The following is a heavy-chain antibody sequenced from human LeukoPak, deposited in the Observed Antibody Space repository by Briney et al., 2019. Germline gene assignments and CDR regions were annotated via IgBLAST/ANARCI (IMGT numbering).Heavy chain of an antibody. D-gene: IGHD5-18*01. Sequence: SETLSLTCTVSGGSISSYYWSWIRQPPGKGLEWIGYIYYSGSTNYNPSLKSRVTISVDTSKNQFSLKINSLTAADTAVYYCARSYRAHQTFYSSHFFDYWGQGTLVTVSS. CDR3: ARSYRAHQTFYSSHFFDY. V-gene: IGHV4-59*12. J-gene: IGHJ4*02. CDR2: IYYSGST. CDR1: GGSISSYY.